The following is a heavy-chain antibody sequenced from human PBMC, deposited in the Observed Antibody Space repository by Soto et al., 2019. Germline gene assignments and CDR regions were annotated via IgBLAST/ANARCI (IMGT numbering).Heavy chain of an antibody. CDR3: ARVYGFWSGYHGKYYFDY. CDR1: GYTFTSYY. Sequence: ASVKVSCKASGYTFTSYYMHWVRQAPGQGLEWMGIINPSGGSTSYAQKFQGGVTMTRDTSTSTVYMELSSLRSEDTAVYYCARVYGFWSGYHGKYYFDYWGQGTLVTVSS. CDR2: INPSGGST. J-gene: IGHJ4*02. D-gene: IGHD3-3*01. V-gene: IGHV1-46*03.